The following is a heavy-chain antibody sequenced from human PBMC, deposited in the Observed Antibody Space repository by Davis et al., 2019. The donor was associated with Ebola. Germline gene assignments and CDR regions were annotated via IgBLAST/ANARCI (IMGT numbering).Heavy chain of an antibody. CDR1: GYSFTSYW. Sequence: GESLKISCKGSGYSFTSYWIGWVRQMPGKGLEWMGIIYPGDSDTRYSPSFQGQVTIAADKSISTAYLQCSSLKASDTAMYYCARPDYCSGGSCYFRYWGQGTLVTVSS. D-gene: IGHD2-15*01. V-gene: IGHV5-51*01. J-gene: IGHJ4*02. CDR2: IYPGDSDT. CDR3: ARPDYCSGGSCYFRY.